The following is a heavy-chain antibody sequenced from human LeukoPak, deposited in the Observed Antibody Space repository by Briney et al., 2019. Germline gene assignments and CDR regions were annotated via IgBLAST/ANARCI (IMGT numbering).Heavy chain of an antibody. J-gene: IGHJ4*02. CDR2: INPNSGDT. Sequence: ASVKVSFKASGYTFTAYYMHWVRQAPGQGLEWMGWINPNSGDTNYAQKFQGRVTMTRDTSISTAYMELSRLRSDDAAVYYCATLYGDYITSDYWGQGTLVTVSS. CDR3: ATLYGDYITSDY. D-gene: IGHD4-17*01. CDR1: GYTFTAYY. V-gene: IGHV1-2*02.